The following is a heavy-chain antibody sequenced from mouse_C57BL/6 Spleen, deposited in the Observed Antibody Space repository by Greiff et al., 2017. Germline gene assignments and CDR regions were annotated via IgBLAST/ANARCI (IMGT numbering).Heavy chain of an antibody. V-gene: IGHV1-4*01. CDR3: AREGYYGSSYARYFDV. D-gene: IGHD1-1*01. Sequence: VQLQQSGAELARPGASVKMSCKASGYSFTSYTMHWVKQRPGQGLEWIGYINPSSGYTKYNQKFKGKATLTADKSSSTAYMQLSSLTSEDSAVYYCAREGYYGSSYARYFDVWGTGTTVTVSS. CDR2: INPSSGYT. CDR1: GYSFTSYT. J-gene: IGHJ1*03.